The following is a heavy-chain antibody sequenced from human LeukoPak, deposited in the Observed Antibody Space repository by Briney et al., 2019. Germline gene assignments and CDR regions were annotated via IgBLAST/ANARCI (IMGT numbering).Heavy chain of an antibody. CDR2: ISDSGGRT. CDR3: AKRGVVIRVILVGFHKEANYFDS. V-gene: IGHV3-23*01. D-gene: IGHD3-22*01. Sequence: GGSLRLSCAVSGITLSNYGMSWVRQAPGKGLEWVAGISDSGGRTKYADSVTGRFTISRDNPKNTLYLQMNSLRPEDTAVYFCAKRGVVIRVILVGFHKEANYFDSWGQGVLVTVSS. CDR1: GITLSNYG. J-gene: IGHJ4*02.